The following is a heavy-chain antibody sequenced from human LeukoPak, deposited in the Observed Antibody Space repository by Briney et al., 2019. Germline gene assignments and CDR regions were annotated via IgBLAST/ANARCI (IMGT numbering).Heavy chain of an antibody. CDR2: IYSGGST. D-gene: IGHD1-26*01. CDR1: GFTFTDYY. Sequence: GGSLRLSCAASGFTFTDYYMTWIRQAPGKELEWVSVIYSGGSTYYADSVKGRCTISRDNSKNTLYLQMNSLRAEDTAVYYCAIRIGVGATHFDYWGQGTLVTVSS. CDR3: AIRIGVGATHFDY. J-gene: IGHJ4*02. V-gene: IGHV3-66*01.